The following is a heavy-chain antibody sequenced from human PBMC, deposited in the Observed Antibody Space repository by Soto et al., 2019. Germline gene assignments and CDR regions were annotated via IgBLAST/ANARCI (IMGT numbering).Heavy chain of an antibody. CDR2: IYYSGST. Sequence: SETLSLTCTVSGGSISRSSYYWGWIRQPPGKGLEWIGSIYYSGSTYYRPSLKSRVTISVDTSKNQFSLKLSSVTAADTACYFFSRQVPAAIRLGWFDPWGQGTLVTVSS. D-gene: IGHD2-2*02. V-gene: IGHV4-39*01. CDR3: SRQVPAAIRLGWFDP. J-gene: IGHJ5*01. CDR1: GGSISRSSYY.